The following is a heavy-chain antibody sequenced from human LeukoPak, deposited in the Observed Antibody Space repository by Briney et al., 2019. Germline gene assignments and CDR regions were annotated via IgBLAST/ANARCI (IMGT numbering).Heavy chain of an antibody. J-gene: IGHJ4*02. D-gene: IGHD5-24*01. CDR2: IYPGDSDT. CDR1: GYRFTNYW. CDR3: ASRTDGHYYYFDY. Sequence: GESLKISCKASGYRFTNYWFGWVRQMPGKGLEWMGIIYPGDSDTRYSPSFQGQVTILVDKSISTAYLQWSSLKASDTAMYYCASRTDGHYYYFDYWGQGTLVTVSS. V-gene: IGHV5-51*01.